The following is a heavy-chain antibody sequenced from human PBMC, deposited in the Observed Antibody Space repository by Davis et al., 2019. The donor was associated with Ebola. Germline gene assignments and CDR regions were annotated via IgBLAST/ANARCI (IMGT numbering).Heavy chain of an antibody. J-gene: IGHJ4*02. D-gene: IGHD2-21*01. CDR2: ISAYNGNT. Sequence: ASVKVSCKASGYTFTSYGISWVRQAPGQGLEWMGWISAYNGNTNYAQKFQGRVTITADDSKSTAYMELSSLRSEDTAVYYCARDRGGALDYWGQGTLVTVSS. V-gene: IGHV1-18*01. CDR3: ARDRGGALDY. CDR1: GYTFTSYG.